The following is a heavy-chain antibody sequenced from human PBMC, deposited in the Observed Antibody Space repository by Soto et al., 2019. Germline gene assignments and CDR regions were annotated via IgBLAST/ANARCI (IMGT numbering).Heavy chain of an antibody. CDR3: ARGIATGQLDP. V-gene: IGHV1-3*01. J-gene: IGHJ5*02. D-gene: IGHD2-15*01. CDR1: GYTFTRYT. CDR2: INPDNGNT. Sequence: QVQLVQSGAEVKKPGASVKISCKASGYTFTRYTMNWVRQAPGQRLEWMGWINPDNGNTKSTQKFQDRVIITRDTSASTAYRDLSSLRAEDTAVYYCARGIATGQLDPWGQGTVVTVSS.